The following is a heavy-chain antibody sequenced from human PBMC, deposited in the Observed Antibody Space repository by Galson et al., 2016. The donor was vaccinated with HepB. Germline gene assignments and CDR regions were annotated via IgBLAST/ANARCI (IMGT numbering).Heavy chain of an antibody. Sequence: TLSLTCTVSGGSISSGGHYWTWIRQHPGKGLEWIGYIYYSGSTYYNPSLKSRVTISVDTSKNQFSLNLSSVTAADTAVYYCAREVWDGDNWFDPWGQGTLVTVSS. CDR3: AREVWDGDNWFDP. J-gene: IGHJ5*02. CDR2: IYYSGST. D-gene: IGHD1-14*01. CDR1: GGSISSGGHY. V-gene: IGHV4-31*03.